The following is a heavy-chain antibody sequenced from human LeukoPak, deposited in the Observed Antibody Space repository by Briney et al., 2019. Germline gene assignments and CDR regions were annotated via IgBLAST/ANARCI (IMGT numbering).Heavy chain of an antibody. Sequence: ASVKVSCKASGYTFTGYYMHWVRQAPGQGLEWMGWINPNSGGTNYAQKFQGRVTMTRDTSISSAYMELSRLRSDHTAVYYCARGAHYHDSSEGYDYWGQGTLVTVSS. J-gene: IGHJ4*02. CDR2: INPNSGGT. CDR1: GYTFTGYY. CDR3: ARGAHYHDSSEGYDY. V-gene: IGHV1-2*02. D-gene: IGHD3-22*01.